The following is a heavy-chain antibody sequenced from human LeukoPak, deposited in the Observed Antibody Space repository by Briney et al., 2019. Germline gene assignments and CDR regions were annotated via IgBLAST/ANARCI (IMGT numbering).Heavy chain of an antibody. CDR3: AVGRVRDY. V-gene: IGHV3-15*01. D-gene: IGHD3-3*01. CDR2: IKIKSDGETT. CDR1: GFTFTNAY. J-gene: IGHJ4*02. Sequence: GGSLRLSCAASGFTFTNAYMSWVRQAPGKGLEWLGRIKIKSDGETTDYAAPVKGRFTISRDDSRNTLYLQMNSLKTEDTAVYYCAVGRVRDYWGQGTLVTVS.